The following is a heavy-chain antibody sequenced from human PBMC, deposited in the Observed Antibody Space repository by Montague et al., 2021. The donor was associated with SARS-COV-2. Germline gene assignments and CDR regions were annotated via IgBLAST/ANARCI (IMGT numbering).Heavy chain of an antibody. CDR3: ARIPVGSKYYFDF. CDR1: GDSASSKIAT. V-gene: IGHV6-1*01. D-gene: IGHD2-2*01. CDR2: TYYRSKWYN. Sequence: CAISGDSASSKIATWNWNRQSPARRLQWQGRTYYRSKWYNDYAESVKSRITIDPDTSKHQFSLHLNSVTPEDTAVYYCARIPVGSKYYFDFWGQGTLVTVSS. J-gene: IGHJ4*02.